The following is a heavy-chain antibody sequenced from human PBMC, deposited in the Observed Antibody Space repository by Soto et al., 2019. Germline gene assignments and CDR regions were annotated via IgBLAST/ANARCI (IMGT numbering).Heavy chain of an antibody. D-gene: IGHD6-6*01. Sequence: QLQLQESGPGLVKPSETLSLSCTVSGDSISNADYSWAWIRQPPGKGLEWIGSVFYSGSAYYNPSLKPRVSVSVATSENQLSLQLSPVTAADTAVYYCAIQSRPSLPWYALDIGGQGTVVTVSS. CDR2: VFYSGSA. CDR1: GDSISNADYS. CDR3: AIQSRPSLPWYALDI. V-gene: IGHV4-39*01. J-gene: IGHJ3*02.